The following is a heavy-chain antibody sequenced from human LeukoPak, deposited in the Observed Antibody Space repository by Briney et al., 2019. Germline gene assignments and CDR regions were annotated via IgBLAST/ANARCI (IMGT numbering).Heavy chain of an antibody. CDR1: GYTFTSYG. D-gene: IGHD5-12*01. V-gene: IGHV1-18*01. CDR2: ISAYNGNT. Sequence: ASVKVSCKASGYTFTSYGISWVRQAPGQGLEWMGWISAYNGNTNYAQKLQGRVTMTTDTSTSTAYMELRSLRSDDTAVYYCAREVRGYSGYDLFDYWGQGTLVTVSS. J-gene: IGHJ4*02. CDR3: AREVRGYSGYDLFDY.